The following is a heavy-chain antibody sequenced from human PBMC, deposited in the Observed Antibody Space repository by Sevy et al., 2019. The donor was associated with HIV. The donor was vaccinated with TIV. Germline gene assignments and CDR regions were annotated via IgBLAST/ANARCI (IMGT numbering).Heavy chain of an antibody. CDR1: GGSISSSSYY. Sequence: SETLSLTCTVSGGSISSSSYYWGWIRQPPGKGLEWIGSIYYSGSTYYNPSLKGRVTISVDTSKNQFSLKLSSVTAADAAVYYCARPGITIFGVVMASAFDIWGQGTMVTVSS. D-gene: IGHD3-3*01. CDR2: IYYSGST. J-gene: IGHJ3*02. V-gene: IGHV4-39*01. CDR3: ARPGITIFGVVMASAFDI.